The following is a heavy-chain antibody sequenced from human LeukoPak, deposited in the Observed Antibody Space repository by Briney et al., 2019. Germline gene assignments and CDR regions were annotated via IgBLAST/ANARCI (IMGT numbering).Heavy chain of an antibody. J-gene: IGHJ4*02. D-gene: IGHD3-22*01. CDR2: ISAYNGNT. CDR1: GGTFSSYA. CDR3: ARATYYDSSGYYYNY. Sequence: ASVKVSCKASGGTFSSYAISWVRQAPGQGLEWMGWISAYNGNTNYAQKLQGRVTMTTDTSTSTAYMELRSLRSDDTAVYYCARATYYDSSGYYYNYWGQGTLVTVSS. V-gene: IGHV1-18*01.